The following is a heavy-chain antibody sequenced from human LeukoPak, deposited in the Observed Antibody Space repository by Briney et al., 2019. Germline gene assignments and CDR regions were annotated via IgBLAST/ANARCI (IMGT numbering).Heavy chain of an antibody. CDR3: AREGYCSSTSCYRYAFDI. CDR2: IYSGGST. D-gene: IGHD2-2*01. CDR1: GFTVSSNY. Sequence: GGSLRLSCAASGFTVSSNYMSWVRQAPGKGLEWVSVIYSGGSTYYADSVKGRFTIYRDNSKNTLYLQMNSLRAEDTAVYYCAREGYCSSTSCYRYAFDIWGQGTMVTVSS. J-gene: IGHJ3*02. V-gene: IGHV3-66*02.